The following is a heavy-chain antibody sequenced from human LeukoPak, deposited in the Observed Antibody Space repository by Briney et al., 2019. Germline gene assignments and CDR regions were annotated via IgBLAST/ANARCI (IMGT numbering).Heavy chain of an antibody. V-gene: IGHV3-48*03. CDR2: ISSSGSTI. CDR3: ARAGVAADGWDY. J-gene: IGHJ4*02. Sequence: GGSLRLSCAASGFTFSSYEMNWVRQAPGKGLEWVSYISSSGSTIYYADSVKGRFTISRDNAKNSLYLQMNSLRAEDTAVYYCARAGVAADGWDYWGQGTLVTVSS. D-gene: IGHD6-13*01. CDR1: GFTFSSYE.